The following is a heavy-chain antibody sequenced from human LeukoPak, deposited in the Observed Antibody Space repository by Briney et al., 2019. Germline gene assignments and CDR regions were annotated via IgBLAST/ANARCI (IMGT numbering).Heavy chain of an antibody. D-gene: IGHD2-21*02. CDR1: GYXFTGYY. CDR3: ARTYTAVHYFDY. V-gene: IGHV1-2*02. J-gene: IGHJ4*02. Sequence: EASVKVSCKASGYXFTGYYIHWVRQAPGQGLEWMGWINPNSGGTNYAQKFQGRVTMTRDTSISTAYMELSRLTSDDTALYYCARTYTAVHYFDYWGQGTLVTVSS. CDR2: INPNSGGT.